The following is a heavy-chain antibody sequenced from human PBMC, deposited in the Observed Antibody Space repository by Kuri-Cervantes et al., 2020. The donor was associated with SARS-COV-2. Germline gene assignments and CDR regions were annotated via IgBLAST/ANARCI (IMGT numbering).Heavy chain of an antibody. D-gene: IGHD1-26*01. Sequence: SQTLSLTCAVSGYSISSGYYWGWIRQPPGKGLEWIGYVSYNGRTNYNPSLRSRVTISADTSKNQFSLKLSSVTAADTAVYYCARGVSGAYRSYKYYIDVWGNGTTVTVSS. CDR3: ARGVSGAYRSYKYYIDV. CDR1: GYSISSGYY. CDR2: VSYNGRT. V-gene: IGHV4-61*01. J-gene: IGHJ6*03.